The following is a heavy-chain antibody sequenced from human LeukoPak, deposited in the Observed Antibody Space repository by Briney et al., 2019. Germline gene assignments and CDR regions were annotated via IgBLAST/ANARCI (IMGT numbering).Heavy chain of an antibody. CDR3: ARDTRHRYCPSPSCYRGWFDP. Sequence: SVKVSCKASGGTFSSYAISWVRQAPGQGLEWTGGIIPIFGTANYAQKFQGRVTITADESTRTAYMELSSLRSEDTAVYYCARDTRHRYCPSPSCYRGWFDPWGEGTLVTVSS. V-gene: IGHV1-69*13. D-gene: IGHD2-2*01. CDR2: IIPIFGTA. J-gene: IGHJ5*02. CDR1: GGTFSSYA.